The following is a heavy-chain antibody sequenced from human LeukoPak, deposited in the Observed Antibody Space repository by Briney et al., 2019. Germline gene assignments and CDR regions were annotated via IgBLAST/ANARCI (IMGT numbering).Heavy chain of an antibody. CDR3: ARRLVTAGITDFFDS. D-gene: IGHD2-2*01. CDR2: ISPAGDST. J-gene: IGHJ4*02. V-gene: IGHV3-23*01. Sequence: PGGSLRLSCTASGFTFGDYSMSWVRQAPGAGLECVSAISPAGDSTTDADSVKGRFTISRDNSKSTLYLQMNGLTAEDTALYYCARRLVTAGITDFFDSLGQGTLVSVSS. CDR1: GFTFGDYS.